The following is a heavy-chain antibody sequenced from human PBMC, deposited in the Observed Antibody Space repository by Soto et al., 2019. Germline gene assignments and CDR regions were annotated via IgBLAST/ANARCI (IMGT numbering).Heavy chain of an antibody. D-gene: IGHD3-10*01. J-gene: IGHJ4*02. CDR1: GGSISIGGYY. CDR2: IYYSGST. CDR3: ARDYYGSGSPLVY. Sequence: SETLCITCTVSGGSISIGGYYWSWIRQHPGKGLEWIGYIYYSGSTYYNPSLKSRVTISVDTSKNQFYLKLSSVTAADTAVYYCARDYYGSGSPLVYWGQGTLVTSPQ. V-gene: IGHV4-31*02.